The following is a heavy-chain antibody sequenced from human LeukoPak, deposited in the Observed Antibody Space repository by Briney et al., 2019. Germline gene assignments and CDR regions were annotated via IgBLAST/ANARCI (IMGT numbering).Heavy chain of an antibody. V-gene: IGHV3-23*01. Sequence: GGSLRLSCAASGFTFSTYAMSWVRQAPGKGLEWVSGISGSGGSTYYADSVKGRFTISRDNSKNTLYLQMNSLRVEDTAVYYCAKDFYRDITARIDYWGQGTLVTVSS. J-gene: IGHJ4*02. CDR1: GFTFSTYA. CDR2: ISGSGGST. CDR3: AKDFYRDITARIDY. D-gene: IGHD3-3*01.